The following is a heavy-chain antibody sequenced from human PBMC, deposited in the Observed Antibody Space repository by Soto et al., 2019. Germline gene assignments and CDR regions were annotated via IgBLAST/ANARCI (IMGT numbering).Heavy chain of an antibody. CDR1: GGTFSSYT. CDR2: IIPILGIA. Sequence: QVQLVQSGDEVKKPGSSVKVSCKASGGTFSSYTISWVRQAPGQGLEWMGRIIPILGIANYAQKFQGRVTITADKSTSTAYMELSSLRSEDTAVYYCARGDTAMGNPGNFDYWGQGTLVTVSS. J-gene: IGHJ4*02. D-gene: IGHD5-18*01. V-gene: IGHV1-69*02. CDR3: ARGDTAMGNPGNFDY.